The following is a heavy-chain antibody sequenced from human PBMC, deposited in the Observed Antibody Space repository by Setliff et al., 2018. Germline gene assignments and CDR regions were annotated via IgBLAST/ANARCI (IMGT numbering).Heavy chain of an antibody. J-gene: IGHJ4*02. CDR2: IYIRGII. CDR3: ARGRVDSGSYADLGYCDD. CDR1: GDFMSSHLYF. Sequence: PSETLSLTCSVSGDFMSSHLYFWSWIRQPAGKGLEWIGDIYIRGIISYNPSLKSRTTISIDTSKTQFSLILSSVTAADTAMYFCARGRVDSGSYADLGYCDDWGKGTLVTVSS. D-gene: IGHD1-26*01. V-gene: IGHV4-61*09.